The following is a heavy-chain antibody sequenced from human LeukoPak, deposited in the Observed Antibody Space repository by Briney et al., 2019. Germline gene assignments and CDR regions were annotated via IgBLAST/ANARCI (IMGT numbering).Heavy chain of an antibody. CDR1: GYFIRSGFY. CDR3: ATPYPGYCGGGSCYSNWFDP. J-gene: IGHJ5*02. Sequence: SETLSLTCAVSGYFIRSGFYWGWIRQPPGKGLEWIATIHHSGSAYYNPSLKSRLTISVDTSKNQFSLNLTSVTAADTAVYYCATPYPGYCGGGSCYSNWFDPWGQGTLVTVSS. D-gene: IGHD2-15*01. CDR2: IHHSGSA. V-gene: IGHV4-38-2*01.